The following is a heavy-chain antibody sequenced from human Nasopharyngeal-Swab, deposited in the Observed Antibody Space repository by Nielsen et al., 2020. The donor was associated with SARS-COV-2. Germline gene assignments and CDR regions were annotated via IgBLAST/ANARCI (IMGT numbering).Heavy chain of an antibody. D-gene: IGHD1-20*01. J-gene: IGHJ4*02. CDR3: ARLPRNNWRLDS. CDR1: GFTFGNYW. CDR2: IKEDGSEK. Sequence: GESLKISCAASGFTFGNYWMSWVRQAPGKRLEWVANIKEDGSEKDYVDSVKGRFTISRDNIKHYLYLQMNSLRVEDTAVYFCARLPRNNWRLDSWGQGILVTVSS. V-gene: IGHV3-7*03.